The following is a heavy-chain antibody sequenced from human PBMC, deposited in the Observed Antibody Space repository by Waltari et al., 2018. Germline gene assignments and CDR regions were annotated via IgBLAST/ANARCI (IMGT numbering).Heavy chain of an antibody. J-gene: IGHJ1*01. D-gene: IGHD6-13*01. CDR3: ARVVAAAEGDQH. CDR1: GYTFTDYY. CDR2: MNPNSGNT. Sequence: VQLVQSGAEVKKPGATVKISCKASGYTFTDYYMHWVQQAPGKGLEWMGWMNPNSGNTGYAQKFQGRVTMTRNTSISTAYMELSSLRSEDTAVYYCARVVAAAEGDQHWGQGTLVTVSS. V-gene: IGHV1-8*02.